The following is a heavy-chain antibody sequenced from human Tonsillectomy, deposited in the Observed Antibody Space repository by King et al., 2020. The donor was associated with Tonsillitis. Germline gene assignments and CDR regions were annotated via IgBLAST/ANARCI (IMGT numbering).Heavy chain of an antibody. J-gene: IGHJ6*02. CDR2: ISGSGGST. CDR3: AKPKYSNYYYGMGG. Sequence: VQLVESGGGLVQPGGSLRLSCAASGFTFSSHAMSWVRQAPGKGLECVSSISGSGGSTYYADSVKGRFTNSRDNSKNTLYLQMNSLRAEDKALYYCAKPKYSNYYYGMGGWGQGTPGTVSS. CDR1: GFTFSSHA. D-gene: IGHD5-18*01. V-gene: IGHV3-23*04.